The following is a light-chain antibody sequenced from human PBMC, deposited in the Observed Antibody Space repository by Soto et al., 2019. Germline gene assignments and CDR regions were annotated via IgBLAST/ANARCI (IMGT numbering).Light chain of an antibody. J-gene: IGKJ1*01. CDR2: GAS. V-gene: IGKV3-15*01. CDR3: QQYNNWWT. Sequence: EIVMTQSPATLSLSPGERATLSCRASQSVSSNLAWYQQKPGQAPRLLIYGASTRATGIPARFSGSGSGTDFTLTISSLQSEDFAVYYCQQYNNWWTFGQGTKVEIK. CDR1: QSVSSN.